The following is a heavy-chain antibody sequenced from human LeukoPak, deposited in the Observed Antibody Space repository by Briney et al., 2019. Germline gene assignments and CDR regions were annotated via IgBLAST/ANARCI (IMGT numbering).Heavy chain of an antibody. D-gene: IGHD1-1*01. V-gene: IGHV4-39*01. Sequence: SETLSLTCTVSGGSISSSSYYWGWIRQPPGKGLEWIGSIYYSGSTYYNPSLKSRVTISVDTSKNQFSLKLSSVTDADTAVYYCARHRNDLAHFDYWGQGTLVTVSS. CDR1: GGSISSSSYY. CDR3: ARHRNDLAHFDY. CDR2: IYYSGST. J-gene: IGHJ4*02.